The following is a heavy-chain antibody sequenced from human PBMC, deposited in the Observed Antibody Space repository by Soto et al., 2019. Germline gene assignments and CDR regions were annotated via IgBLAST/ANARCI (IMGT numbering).Heavy chain of an antibody. CDR1: GFSLSTSGVG. J-gene: IGHJ5*02. CDR2: IYWDDDK. D-gene: IGHD6-13*01. Sequence: QITLKESGPPLVKPTQTLTLTCTFSGFSLSTSGVGVGWIRQPPGKALEWLALIYWDDDKRYSPSLKSRLTITKDTSKNQVVLTMTNMDPVDTATYYCARILSSSWYFWFDPWGQGTLVTVSS. V-gene: IGHV2-5*02. CDR3: ARILSSSWYFWFDP.